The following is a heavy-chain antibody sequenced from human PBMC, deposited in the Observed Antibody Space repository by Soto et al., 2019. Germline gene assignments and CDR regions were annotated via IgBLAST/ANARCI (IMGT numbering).Heavy chain of an antibody. Sequence: PVEGSCKASWGTLRSYTIRWVRQAPGQGLEWMGRIIPILGIANYAQKFQGRVTITADKSTSTAYMGLSSLRSEDTAVYYCTIAAAGDDYWGQGTLVTVSS. CDR2: IIPILGIA. J-gene: IGHJ4*02. D-gene: IGHD6-13*01. CDR3: TIAAAGDDY. CDR1: WGTLRSYT. V-gene: IGHV1-69*02.